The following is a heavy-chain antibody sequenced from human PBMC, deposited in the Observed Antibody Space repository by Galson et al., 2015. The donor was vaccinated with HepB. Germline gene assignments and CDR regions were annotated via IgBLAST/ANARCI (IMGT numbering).Heavy chain of an antibody. Sequence: SLRLSCAASGFTFSDYYMSWIRQTPGKGLEWLSYISGTGTYTNYADSVEGRFTISSDSAKNSQYLQMNSLRAEDTAVYFCARVAYSDYGDHAHVDYWGQGILVTVSS. CDR3: ARVAYSDYGDHAHVDY. V-gene: IGHV3-11*06. D-gene: IGHD4-17*01. CDR1: GFTFSDYY. CDR2: ISGTGTYT. J-gene: IGHJ4*02.